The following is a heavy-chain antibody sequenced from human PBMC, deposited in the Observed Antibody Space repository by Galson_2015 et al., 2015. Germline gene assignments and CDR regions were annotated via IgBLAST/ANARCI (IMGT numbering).Heavy chain of an antibody. CDR1: GGSISSGSYY. CDR2: IYTSGST. Sequence: TLSLTCTVSGGSISSGSYYWSWIRQPAGKGLEWIGRIYTSGSTNYNPSLKRRVTTSVDTSKNQFSLKLSSVTAADTAVYYCATQDPAGGDYFQHWGQGTLVTVSS. V-gene: IGHV4-61*02. J-gene: IGHJ1*01. CDR3: ATQDPAGGDYFQH. D-gene: IGHD6-13*01.